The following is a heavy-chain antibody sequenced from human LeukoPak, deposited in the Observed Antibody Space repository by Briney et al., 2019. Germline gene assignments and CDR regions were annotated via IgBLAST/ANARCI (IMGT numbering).Heavy chain of an antibody. CDR1: DGSISSSNYY. D-gene: IGHD2-21*02. CDR3: ARETYCGGDCYSGFDY. V-gene: IGHV4-39*07. Sequence: KPSETLSLTCTVSDGSISSSNYYWGWIRQPPGKGLEWIGYIYSGSTYYNPSLKSRVTISVDTSKNQFSLKLSSVTAADTAVYYCARETYCGGDCYSGFDYWGQGTLVTVSS. CDR2: IYSGST. J-gene: IGHJ4*02.